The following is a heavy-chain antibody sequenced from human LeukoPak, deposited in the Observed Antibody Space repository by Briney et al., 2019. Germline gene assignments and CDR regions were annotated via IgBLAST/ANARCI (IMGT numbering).Heavy chain of an antibody. CDR3: AKDRCFDY. J-gene: IGHJ4*02. CDR1: GFTFSSYE. Sequence: PGGSLRLSCAASGFTFSSYEMNWVRQAPGKGLEWVSYISSSGSTIYYADSVKGRFTISRDNSKNTLYLQMNSLRAEDTAVYYCAKDRCFDYWGQGTLVTVSS. CDR2: ISSSGSTI. V-gene: IGHV3-48*03.